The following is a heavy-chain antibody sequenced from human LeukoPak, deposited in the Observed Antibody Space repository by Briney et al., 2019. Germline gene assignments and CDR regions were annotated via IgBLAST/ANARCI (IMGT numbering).Heavy chain of an antibody. Sequence: GGSLRLSCAASGFTFSSYGMHWVRQAPGKGLEWVGRIKSKTDDGTTDYAAPVKGRFTISRDDSKNTLYLQMNSLKTEDTAVYYCTTDSSGYDYWGQGTLVTVSS. D-gene: IGHD3-22*01. CDR2: IKSKTDDGTT. V-gene: IGHV3-15*01. CDR3: TTDSSGYDY. CDR1: GFTFSSYG. J-gene: IGHJ4*02.